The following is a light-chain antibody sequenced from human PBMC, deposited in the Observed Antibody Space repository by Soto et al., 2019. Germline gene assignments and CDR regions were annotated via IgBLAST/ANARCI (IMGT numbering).Light chain of an antibody. J-gene: IGKJ1*01. V-gene: IGKV1-5*01. CDR2: DAS. CDR3: QPYNSYSWT. CDR1: QSISSW. Sequence: DIQMTQSPSTLSASVGDRVTITCRASQSISSWLAWYQQKPGKARKLLIYDASSLESGVTSRFSGSGSGTEFTLTISSLQPDDFATYYCQPYNSYSWTVGPGTQVEIK.